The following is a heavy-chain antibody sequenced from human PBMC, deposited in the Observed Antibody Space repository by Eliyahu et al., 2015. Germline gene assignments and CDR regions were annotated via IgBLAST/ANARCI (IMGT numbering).Heavy chain of an antibody. CDR2: IFSSGST. J-gene: IGHJ4*01. CDR3: AREFRSYDY. V-gene: IGHV4-61*02. Sequence: QVQLQESGPGLVKPSQTLSLTCTVSGDSISSGSFFWTWIRQPAGKRLEWIGRIFSSGSTIYNPSLESRVTISIDTSKNQFSLKLSSVTAADTAVYYCAREFRSYDYWGQGTLVTVSS. CDR1: GDSISSGSFF.